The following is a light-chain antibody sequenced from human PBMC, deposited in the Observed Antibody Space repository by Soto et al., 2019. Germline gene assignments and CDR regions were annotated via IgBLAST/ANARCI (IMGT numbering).Light chain of an antibody. J-gene: IGKJ1*01. CDR2: GVS. CDR3: QQYNNWPVT. CDR1: QSVAGN. V-gene: IGKV3-15*01. Sequence: EVVMSQSPATLSVSTGETATLSCMACQSVAGNLAWYQQKPGQPPRLLIYGVSTRATGVPARFSGSGSGTDFTLTISSLQSEDFAVYYCQQYNNWPVTFGQGTKVDI.